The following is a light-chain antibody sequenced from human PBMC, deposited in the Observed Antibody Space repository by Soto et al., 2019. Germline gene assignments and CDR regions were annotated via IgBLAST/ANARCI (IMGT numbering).Light chain of an antibody. Sequence: EIVLTQSPATLSLSPGERATLSCRASPSVTNFLAWYQQKPGQAPRLLIYGAFNRATGIPARFSGSGSGTDFTLTISSLEPEDSAIYYCQQRNIWPPVTFGQRTRLKNK. CDR1: PSVTNF. CDR2: GAF. J-gene: IGKJ5*01. CDR3: QQRNIWPPVT. V-gene: IGKV3-11*01.